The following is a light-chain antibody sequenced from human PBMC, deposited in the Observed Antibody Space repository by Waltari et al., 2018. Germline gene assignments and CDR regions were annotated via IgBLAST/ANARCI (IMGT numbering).Light chain of an antibody. CDR3: SSYISSSTLEL. CDR2: DVS. CDR1: SSHVAASNY. Sequence: QSALTQPASVSGSPGPSITIPCTGPSSHVAASNYVSWYQQHPGKAPKLMIFDVSNRPSGVSNRFSGSKSGNTASLTISGLQAEDEADYYCSSYISSSTLELFGGGTSLTVL. J-gene: IGLJ2*01. V-gene: IGLV2-14*03.